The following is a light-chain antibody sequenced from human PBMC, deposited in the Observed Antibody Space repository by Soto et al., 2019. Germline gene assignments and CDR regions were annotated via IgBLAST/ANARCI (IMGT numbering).Light chain of an antibody. J-gene: IGKJ1*01. CDR1: QSVSSSY. CDR2: GAS. V-gene: IGKV3-20*01. CDR3: QHYGSSLWT. Sequence: EIVLTQSPGTLSVSPGERATLSCRASQSVSSSYLAWYQQKPGQAPRILIYGASSRATGIPDRFSGSGSGTDFTLTISRLEPEDCAVYYCQHYGSSLWTFGQGNKVEIK.